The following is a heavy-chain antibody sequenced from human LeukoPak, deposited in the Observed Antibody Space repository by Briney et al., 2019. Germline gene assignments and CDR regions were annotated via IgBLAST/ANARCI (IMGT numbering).Heavy chain of an antibody. V-gene: IGHV3-9*01. J-gene: IGHJ4*02. CDR3: AKDERNYYDSSGYHY. CDR1: GFTFDDYA. D-gene: IGHD3-22*01. Sequence: GGSLRLSCAASGFTFDDYAMHWVRQAPGKGLEWVSGISWNSGSIGYADSVKGRFTISRDNAKNSLYLQMNSLRAEDTALYCCAKDERNYYDSSGYHYWGQGTLVTVSS. CDR2: ISWNSGSI.